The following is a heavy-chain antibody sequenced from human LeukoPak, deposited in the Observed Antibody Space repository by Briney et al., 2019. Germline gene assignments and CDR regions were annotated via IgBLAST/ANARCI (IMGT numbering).Heavy chain of an antibody. V-gene: IGHV4-4*09. CDR3: ARLCGVVVAD. CDR2: IYTSGST. CDR1: GGSISSYY. J-gene: IGHJ4*02. Sequence: SETLSLTCTVSGGSISSYYWSWIRQPPGKGLEWIGYIYTSGSTNYNPSLKSRVTISVDTSKNQFSLKLSSVTAADTAVYYCARLCGVVVADWGQGTLVTVSS. D-gene: IGHD3-22*01.